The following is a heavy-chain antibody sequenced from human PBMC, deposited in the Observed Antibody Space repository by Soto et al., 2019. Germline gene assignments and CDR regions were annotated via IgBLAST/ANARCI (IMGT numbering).Heavy chain of an antibody. D-gene: IGHD3-22*01. Sequence: GGSLRLSCSASGFTFSSYAMTWVRQAPGKGLEWVSIISGSGGTTYYADSVKGRFTISRDNSKNTLYLQMNSLRADDTAVYYCAKEDNYYDSSGYYLEYFHHWGQGTLVTVSS. CDR3: AKEDNYYDSSGYYLEYFHH. CDR2: ISGSGGTT. CDR1: GFTFSSYA. J-gene: IGHJ1*01. V-gene: IGHV3-23*01.